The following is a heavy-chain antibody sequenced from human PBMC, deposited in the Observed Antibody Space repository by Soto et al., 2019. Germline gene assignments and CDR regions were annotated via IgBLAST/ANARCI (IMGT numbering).Heavy chain of an antibody. D-gene: IGHD6-13*01. J-gene: IGHJ6*02. CDR3: ARGRQGVRSSSWYQGYYGMDV. V-gene: IGHV4-39*07. Sequence: SETLSLTCSVSGGSISSGYYYWSWIRQPPGKGLEWIGEINHSGSTNYNPSLKSRVTISVDTSKNQFSLKLSSVTAADTAVYYCARGRQGVRSSSWYQGYYGMDVWGQGTTVTVSS. CDR2: INHSGST. CDR1: GGSISSGYYY.